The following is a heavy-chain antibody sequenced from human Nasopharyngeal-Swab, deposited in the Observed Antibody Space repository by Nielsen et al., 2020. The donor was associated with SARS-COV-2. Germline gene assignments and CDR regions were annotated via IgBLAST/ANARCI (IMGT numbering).Heavy chain of an antibody. CDR3: ARPSGWLAFDI. CDR2: IWYDGSNK. CDR1: GFTFSSYG. V-gene: IGHV3-33*01. J-gene: IGHJ3*02. D-gene: IGHD6-19*01. Sequence: GGSLRLSCAASGFTFSSYGMHWVRQAPGKGLEWVAVIWYDGSNKYCADSVKGRFTISRDNSKNTLYLQMNSLRAEDTAVYYCARPSGWLAFDIWGQGTMVTVSS.